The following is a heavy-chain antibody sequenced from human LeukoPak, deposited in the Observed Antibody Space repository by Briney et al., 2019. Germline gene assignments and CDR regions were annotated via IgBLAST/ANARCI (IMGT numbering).Heavy chain of an antibody. CDR2: IITILGIA. Sequence: ASVKVSCKASGGTVSSYTISWVRQAPGQGLEWMGRIITILGIANYAQKFQGRVTITADKSTSTAYMELSSLRSEDTAVYYCARASSMVTTRGRGYYYMDVWGKGTTVTVSS. CDR1: GGTVSSYT. D-gene: IGHD4-11*01. V-gene: IGHV1-69*02. CDR3: ARASSMVTTRGRGYYYMDV. J-gene: IGHJ6*03.